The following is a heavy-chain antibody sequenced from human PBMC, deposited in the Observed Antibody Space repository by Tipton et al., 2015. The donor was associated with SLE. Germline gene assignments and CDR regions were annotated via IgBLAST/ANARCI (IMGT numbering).Heavy chain of an antibody. CDR1: GGSFSGYY. J-gene: IGHJ6*03. CDR2: INHSGST. CDR3: ARLLVYDFWSGYPQYYYYYMDV. Sequence: TLSLTCAVYGGSFSGYYWSWIRQPPGKGLEWIGEINHSGSTNYNPSLKSRVTISVDTSKNQLSLKLSSVTAADTAVYYCARLLVYDFWSGYPQYYYYYMDVWGKGTTVTVSS. V-gene: IGHV4-34*01. D-gene: IGHD3-3*01.